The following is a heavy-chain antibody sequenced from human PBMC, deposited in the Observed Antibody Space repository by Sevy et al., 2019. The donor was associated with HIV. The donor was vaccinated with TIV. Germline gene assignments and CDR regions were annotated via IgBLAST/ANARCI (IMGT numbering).Heavy chain of an antibody. D-gene: IGHD6-19*01. J-gene: IGHJ4*02. CDR1: DGSVNNYY. Sequence: SETLSLICTVSDGSVNNYYWTWIRQSPGKGLEWIAYIHDNGRTKYNPSLKSRVSISVDMSKNQFSLKLTSVTAADTAVYYCARIPDISGWPFDIWGQGALVTVSS. CDR2: IHDNGRT. V-gene: IGHV4-59*02. CDR3: ARIPDISGWPFDI.